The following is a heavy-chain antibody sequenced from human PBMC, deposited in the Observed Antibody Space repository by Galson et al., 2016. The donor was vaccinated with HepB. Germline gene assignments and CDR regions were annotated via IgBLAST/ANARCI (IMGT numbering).Heavy chain of an antibody. CDR3: AHRRELGDYGIWDY. D-gene: IGHD3-9*01. CDR1: GFSLSTFGVG. V-gene: IGHV2-5*02. J-gene: IGHJ4*02. Sequence: PALVKPTQTLTLTCTFSGFSLSTFGVGVGWIRQPPGKALEWLALIYWDDDKHYSPSLKNRLTITKDTSKNHVVLTMTNMDPVDTATYYCAHRRELGDYGIWDYWGQGTLVTVSS. CDR2: IYWDDDK.